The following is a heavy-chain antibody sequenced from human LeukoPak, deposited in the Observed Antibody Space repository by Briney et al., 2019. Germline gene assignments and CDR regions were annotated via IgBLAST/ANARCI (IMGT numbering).Heavy chain of an antibody. V-gene: IGHV3-30-3*01. CDR1: GFTFSSYA. D-gene: IGHD6-19*01. J-gene: IGHJ4*02. CDR2: ISYDGSDK. CDR3: ARGTVAVNLDY. Sequence: GGSLRLSCAASGFTFSSYAMHWVRQAPGKGLEWVAVISYDGSDKYYADSVKGRFTISRDNSKNTLYLQMNSLRAEDTAVYYCARGTVAVNLDYWGQGTLVTVSS.